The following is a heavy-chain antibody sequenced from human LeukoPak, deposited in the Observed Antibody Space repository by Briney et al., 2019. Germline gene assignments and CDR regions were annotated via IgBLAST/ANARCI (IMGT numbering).Heavy chain of an antibody. J-gene: IGHJ4*02. CDR1: GYTFTSYD. CDR3: ARGGSRELQYSSSIFDY. V-gene: IGHV1-8*01. D-gene: IGHD6-6*01. Sequence: ASVKVSCKASGYTFTSYDFNWVRQATGQGLEWMGWMNPNSGNTGYAQKFQGRVTMTRNTSISTAYMELSSLRSEDTAVYYCARGGSRELQYSSSIFDYWGQGTLVTVSS. CDR2: MNPNSGNT.